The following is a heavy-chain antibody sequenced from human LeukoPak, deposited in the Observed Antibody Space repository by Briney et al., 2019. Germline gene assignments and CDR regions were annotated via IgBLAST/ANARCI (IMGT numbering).Heavy chain of an antibody. CDR1: GFTFSNYA. CDR3: AKAHYYYDSSGYYDSFDY. CDR2: ISYDGSNK. D-gene: IGHD3-22*01. V-gene: IGHV3-30*04. J-gene: IGHJ4*02. Sequence: GRSLRLSCAASGFTFSNYAIHWVRQAPGKGLEWVAVISYDGSNKYYADSVKGRFTLSRDNSKNTLYLQMNSLRAEDTAVYYCAKAHYYYDSSGYYDSFDYWGQGTLVTVSS.